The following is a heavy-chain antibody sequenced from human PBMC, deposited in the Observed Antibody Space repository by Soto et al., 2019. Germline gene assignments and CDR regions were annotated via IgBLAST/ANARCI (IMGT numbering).Heavy chain of an antibody. D-gene: IGHD4-4*01. V-gene: IGHV3-23*01. CDR2: IGGSGGNT. CDR1: GFIFNAYA. Sequence: EVQLLESGGGLVQPGGSLRLSCAASGFIFNAYAMTWVRQAPGKGLEWVSAIGGSGGNTYYAASVKGRFTISRDNSKDTVELEMKRLRVDDTAVYFCARVASDYINSADHWGQGILVTVSS. J-gene: IGHJ4*02. CDR3: ARVASDYINSADH.